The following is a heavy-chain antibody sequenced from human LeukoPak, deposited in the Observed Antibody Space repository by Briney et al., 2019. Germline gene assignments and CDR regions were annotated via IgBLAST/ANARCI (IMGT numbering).Heavy chain of an antibody. V-gene: IGHV3-23*01. CDR2: ISGSGGST. J-gene: IGHJ4*02. Sequence: GGSLRLSCAASGFTFSSYAMSWVRQAPGKGLEWVSAISGSGGSTYYADSVKGRFTISRDNSKNTLYLQMNSLRAEDTAVYYCAKDQGSGITYFDYWGQRTLVTVSS. D-gene: IGHD3-10*01. CDR3: AKDQGSGITYFDY. CDR1: GFTFSSYA.